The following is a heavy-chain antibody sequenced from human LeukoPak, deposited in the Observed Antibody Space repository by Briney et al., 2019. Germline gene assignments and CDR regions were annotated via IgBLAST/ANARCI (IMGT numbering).Heavy chain of an antibody. CDR3: ARDGSTVTSPGF. J-gene: IGHJ4*02. CDR1: GYTFTSYG. CDR2: ISAYNGNT. Sequence: ASVKVSCKASGYTFTSYGISWVRQAPGQGLEWMGWISAYNGNTNYAQKFQGRVTMTTDTSTSTAYMELRSLTSDDTAVYYCARDGSTVTSPGFWGQGTLVTVSS. V-gene: IGHV1-18*01. D-gene: IGHD4-17*01.